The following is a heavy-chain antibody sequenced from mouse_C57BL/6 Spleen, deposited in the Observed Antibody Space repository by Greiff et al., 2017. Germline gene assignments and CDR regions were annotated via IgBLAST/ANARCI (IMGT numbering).Heavy chain of an antibody. CDR1: GFSLTSYG. Sequence: VQLQQSGPGLVQPSQSLSITCTVSGFSLTSYGVHWVRQSPGKGLEWLGVIWSGGSTDYNGAFISRLNISKDNSKSQVFFIMNSLQADDTAIYYCARNYGSSYGNYFDYWGQGTTLTVSA. CDR3: ARNYGSSYGNYFDY. J-gene: IGHJ2*01. D-gene: IGHD1-1*01. CDR2: IWSGGST. V-gene: IGHV2-2*01.